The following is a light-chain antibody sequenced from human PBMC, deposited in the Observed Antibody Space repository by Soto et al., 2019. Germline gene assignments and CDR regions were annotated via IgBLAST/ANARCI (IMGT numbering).Light chain of an antibody. CDR1: SSDVGAYKY. CDR2: EVS. CDR3: TSYVGSDIWV. Sequence: QSVLTQPPSASGSPGQSVTISCTGTSSDVGAYKYVSWYQQYPGKAPKLMIDEVSPRPSGVPDRFSGSKAGNTASLTVSGLQAEDEADYYCTSYVGSDIWVFGGGTKVTVL. J-gene: IGLJ3*02. V-gene: IGLV2-8*01.